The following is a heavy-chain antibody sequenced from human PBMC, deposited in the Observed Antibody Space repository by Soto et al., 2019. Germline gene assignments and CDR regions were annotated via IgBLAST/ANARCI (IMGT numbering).Heavy chain of an antibody. CDR3: AKAPNWNHYGSGSLFDY. CDR1: GVIFSRSA. J-gene: IGHJ4*02. Sequence: PGGSLRLPCAAPGVIFSRSAMSWVRQAPGKGLEWVSTISDSGTTSYYTDSVKDRFTISRDSSRNTLYLQMDSLRADDTAVYYCAKAPNWNHYGSGSLFDYWGQGILVTVSS. V-gene: IGHV3-23*01. D-gene: IGHD3-10*01. CDR2: ISDSGTTS.